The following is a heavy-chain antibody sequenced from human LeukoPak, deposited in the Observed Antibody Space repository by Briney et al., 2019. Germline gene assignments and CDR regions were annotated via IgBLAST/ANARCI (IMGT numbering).Heavy chain of an antibody. J-gene: IGHJ4*02. CDR2: ISSSSSTI. Sequence: GGSLRLSCAASGFIFSSYSMNWVRQAPGKGLEWVSYISSSSSTIYYADSVKGRFTISRDNAKNSLYLQMNSLRAEDTALYYCAKDLSPGSSSWYVMGYWGQGTLVTVSS. CDR3: AKDLSPGSSSWYVMGY. D-gene: IGHD6-13*01. CDR1: GFIFSSYS. V-gene: IGHV3-48*01.